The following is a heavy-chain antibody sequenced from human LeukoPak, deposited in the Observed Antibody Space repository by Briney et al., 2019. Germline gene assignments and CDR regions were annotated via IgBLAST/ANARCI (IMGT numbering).Heavy chain of an antibody. V-gene: IGHV4-39*01. D-gene: IGHD3-22*01. CDR1: GGSISSSTYF. CDR2: IYYSGET. J-gene: IGHJ4*02. Sequence: PSETLSLTCTVSGGSISSSTYFWDWIRQPPGKGLEWIGSIYYSGETYYNPSLKSRVTISEDTSKNQFSLKVSSVTAADTAVYLCVSGYYYGPLNYWGQGTLVTVSS. CDR3: VSGYYYGPLNY.